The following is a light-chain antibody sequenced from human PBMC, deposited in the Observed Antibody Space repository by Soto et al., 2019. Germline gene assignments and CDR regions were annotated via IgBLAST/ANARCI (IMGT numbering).Light chain of an antibody. J-gene: IGLJ2*01. CDR1: SYNIGSNT. Sequence: QSVLTQSPSASGTPGQRVTISCSGSSYNIGSNTVNWYQQLPGTAPKLLIYSSNQRPSGVPDRFSGSRSGTSASLAISGLQSEDEADYYCAAWDNSLNGPVFGGGTKLTVL. CDR3: AAWDNSLNGPV. V-gene: IGLV1-44*01. CDR2: SSN.